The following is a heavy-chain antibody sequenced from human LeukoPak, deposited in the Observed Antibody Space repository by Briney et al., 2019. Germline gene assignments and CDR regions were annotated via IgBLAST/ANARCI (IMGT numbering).Heavy chain of an antibody. D-gene: IGHD3-9*01. CDR3: AREGESLRYFDVGGFDY. CDR2: INAGNGNT. V-gene: IGHV1-3*01. CDR1: GYTFSNYA. J-gene: IGHJ4*02. Sequence: ASVKVSCKASGYTFSNYAMHWVRQAPGQRLEWMGWINAGNGNTKYSQKFQGRVTITRDTSASTAYMELSSLRSADTAVYYCAREGESLRYFDVGGFDYWGQGTLVTVSS.